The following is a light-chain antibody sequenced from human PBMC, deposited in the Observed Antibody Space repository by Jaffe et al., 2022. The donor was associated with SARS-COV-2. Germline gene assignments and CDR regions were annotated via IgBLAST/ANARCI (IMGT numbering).Light chain of an antibody. J-gene: IGLJ3*02. V-gene: IGLV3-21*04. CDR2: FDS. CDR3: QLWDISSDHPV. CDR1: NIGTRN. Sequence: SYVLTQPPSVSVAPGKTATITCGGKNIGTRNVHWYQQKPGQAPVLVIYFDSDRPSGIPERFSGSNSGNTATLSISRVEAGDEADYHCQLWDISSDHPVFGGGTKLTVL.